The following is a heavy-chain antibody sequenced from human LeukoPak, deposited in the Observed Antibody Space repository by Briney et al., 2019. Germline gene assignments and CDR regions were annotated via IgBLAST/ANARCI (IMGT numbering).Heavy chain of an antibody. CDR2: ISYDGSNK. V-gene: IGHV3-30*19. CDR3: ARDSSGWYLNYFDY. Sequence: GGSLRLSCAASGFTFSSYGMHWVRQAPGKGLEWVAVISYDGSNKYYADSVKGRFTIPRDNSKNTLYLQMNSLRAEDTAVYYCARDSSGWYLNYFDYWGQGTLVTVSS. J-gene: IGHJ4*02. D-gene: IGHD6-19*01. CDR1: GFTFSSYG.